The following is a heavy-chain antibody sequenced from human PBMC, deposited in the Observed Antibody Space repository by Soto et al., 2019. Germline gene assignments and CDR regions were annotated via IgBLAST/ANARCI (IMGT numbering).Heavy chain of an antibody. CDR1: GFTFSIYS. J-gene: IGHJ3*02. V-gene: IGHV3-48*01. D-gene: IGHD2-2*01. Sequence: QLVESGGGLVQPGGSLRLSCAASGFTFSIYSMNWVRQAPGKGLEWLSYISSSSSNTYYADSVKGRFTISRDNAKNSLYLQMNSLRAEDTAVYYCARCSRGYEMLRAFDIWGQGTLVTVSP. CDR3: ARCSRGYEMLRAFDI. CDR2: ISSSSSNT.